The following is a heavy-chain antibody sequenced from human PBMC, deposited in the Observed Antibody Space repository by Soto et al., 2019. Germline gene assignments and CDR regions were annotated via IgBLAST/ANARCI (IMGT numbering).Heavy chain of an antibody. CDR1: GGTFSSYA. V-gene: IGHV1-69*13. D-gene: IGHD3-9*01. J-gene: IGHJ6*02. Sequence: SVKVSCKASGGTFSSYAISWVRQAPGQGLEWMGGIIPIFGTANYAQKFQGRVTITADESTSTAYMELSSLRSEDTAVYYCARVVLPDTLRAFYYYGMDVWGQGTTVTVSS. CDR2: IIPIFGTA. CDR3: ARVVLPDTLRAFYYYGMDV.